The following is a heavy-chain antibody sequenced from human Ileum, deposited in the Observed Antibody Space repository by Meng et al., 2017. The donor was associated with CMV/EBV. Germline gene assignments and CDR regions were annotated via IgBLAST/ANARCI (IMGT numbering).Heavy chain of an antibody. CDR3: ARVKSGMDV. CDR1: GFTFSNYW. J-gene: IGHJ6*02. CDR2: IKQDGSEN. Sequence: GGSLRLSCAASGFTFSNYWMSWVRQAPGKGLEWVANIKQDGSENYYVDSVKGRFTISRDNAKNSLYLQMNSLRVEDTAVYYCARVKSGMDVWGQGTTVTVSS. V-gene: IGHV3-7*01.